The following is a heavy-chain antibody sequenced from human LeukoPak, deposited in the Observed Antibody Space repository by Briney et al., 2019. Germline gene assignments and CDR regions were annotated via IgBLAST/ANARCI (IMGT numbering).Heavy chain of an antibody. J-gene: IGHJ4*02. D-gene: IGHD2-15*01. CDR3: AREYCSGGSCYFDY. V-gene: IGHV4-59*11. Sequence: TSETLSLTCTVSGGSISNHYWSWIRQPPGKGLEWIGYTYYSGSTNYNPSLKSRVTISVDTSKNQFSLKLSSVTAADTAVYYCAREYCSGGSCYFDYWGQGTLVTVSS. CDR2: TYYSGST. CDR1: GGSISNHY.